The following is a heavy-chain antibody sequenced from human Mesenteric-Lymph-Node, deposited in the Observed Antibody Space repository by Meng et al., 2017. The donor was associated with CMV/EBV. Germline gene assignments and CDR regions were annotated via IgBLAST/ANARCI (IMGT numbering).Heavy chain of an antibody. Sequence: GGSLRLSCAASGFIVSSNYMTWVRQPPRKGLEWVSVIYSAGSTYYADSVKGRFTISRDNAKNSLYRQMNSLRAEDTAVYYCARRDYDFWSALDSWGQGTLVTVSS. J-gene: IGHJ4*02. V-gene: IGHV3-53*01. D-gene: IGHD3-3*01. CDR2: IYSAGST. CDR3: ARRDYDFWSALDS. CDR1: GFIVSSNY.